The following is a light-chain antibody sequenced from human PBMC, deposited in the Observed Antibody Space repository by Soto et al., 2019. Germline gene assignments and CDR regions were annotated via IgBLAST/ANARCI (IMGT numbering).Light chain of an antibody. Sequence: QSALTQPASVSGSPGQSITISCTGTSSDIGGSNYVSWYQHHPGKAPKLMIYEVNNRPSGVSNRFSGSKSGNTASLTISGLQAEDEADYYCSFYTISGVFGGGTQLTVL. CDR2: EVN. V-gene: IGLV2-14*01. J-gene: IGLJ3*02. CDR3: SFYTISGV. CDR1: SSDIGGSNY.